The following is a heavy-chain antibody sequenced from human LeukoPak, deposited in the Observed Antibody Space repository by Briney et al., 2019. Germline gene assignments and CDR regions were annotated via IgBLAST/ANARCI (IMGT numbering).Heavy chain of an antibody. CDR1: GFTFGSYS. J-gene: IGHJ4*02. CDR2: ISSSSSYI. Sequence: PGGSLRLSCAASGFTFGSYSMNWVSQAPGKGLEWVSSISSSSSYIYYADSLKGRFTISRDNAKNSLYLQMNSLRAEDTAVYYCARDPIGYCSGGSCYADYWGQGTLVTVSS. CDR3: ARDPIGYCSGGSCYADY. V-gene: IGHV3-21*01. D-gene: IGHD2-15*01.